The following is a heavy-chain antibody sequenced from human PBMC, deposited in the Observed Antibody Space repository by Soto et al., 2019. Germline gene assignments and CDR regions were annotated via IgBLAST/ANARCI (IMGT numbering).Heavy chain of an antibody. Sequence: QVQLVQSGAEVKKPGSSVKVSCKASGGTFSSYTISWVRQAPGQGLEWMGRIIPILGIANYAQKFQGRVTITADKSTSTAYMELSRLRSEDTAVYYCARDQRDDIVVVPAAMLWFDPWGQGTLVTVSS. V-gene: IGHV1-69*08. CDR1: GGTFSSYT. CDR2: IIPILGIA. CDR3: ARDQRDDIVVVPAAMLWFDP. D-gene: IGHD2-2*01. J-gene: IGHJ5*02.